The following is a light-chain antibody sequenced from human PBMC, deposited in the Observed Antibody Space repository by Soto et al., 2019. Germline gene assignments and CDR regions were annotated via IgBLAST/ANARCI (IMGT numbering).Light chain of an antibody. CDR2: DAS. CDR3: QQRSNWPPT. CDR1: QSVSSY. Sequence: EVVLTQSQATLSFSPGERATLSCRASQSVSSYLAWYQQKPGQAPRLLIYDASNRATGIPARFSGSGSGTDFTLTISSLEPEDFAVYYCQQRSNWPPTFGQGTRL. J-gene: IGKJ5*01. V-gene: IGKV3-11*01.